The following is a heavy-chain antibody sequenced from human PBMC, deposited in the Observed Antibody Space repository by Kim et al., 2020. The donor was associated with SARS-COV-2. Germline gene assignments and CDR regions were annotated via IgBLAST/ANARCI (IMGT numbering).Heavy chain of an antibody. Sequence: SETLSLTCAIYGGSFSAYYWSWIRQPPGKGLEWIGEINHSGSTNYNPSLKSRVTISVDTSKNQFSLKLNSVTAADTAVYYCARDFGNDISSGWFDPWGQGTLVTVSS. CDR3: ARDFGNDISSGWFDP. CDR1: GGSFSAYY. J-gene: IGHJ5*02. D-gene: IGHD3-9*01. V-gene: IGHV4-34*01. CDR2: INHSGST.